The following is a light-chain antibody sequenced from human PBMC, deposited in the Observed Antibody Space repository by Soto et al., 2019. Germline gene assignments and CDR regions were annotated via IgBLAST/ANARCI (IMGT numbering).Light chain of an antibody. CDR2: EAS. CDR3: QQSFNTLPWT. Sequence: DIQMTQSPSSLSASVGDRVTITCRASQTISTYLNWYQQKPGKAPKLLIYEASSLQSGVPSRFSGSGSGTDFTFTISSLQPEDSATYYCQQSFNTLPWTFGQGTKVEI. CDR1: QTISTY. V-gene: IGKV1-39*01. J-gene: IGKJ1*01.